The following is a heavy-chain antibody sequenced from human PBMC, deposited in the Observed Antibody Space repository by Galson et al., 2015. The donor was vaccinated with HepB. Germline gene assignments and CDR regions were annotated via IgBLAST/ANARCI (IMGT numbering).Heavy chain of an antibody. CDR2: ISSSSSYI. Sequence: SLRLSCAASGFTFSSYSMNWVRQAPGKGLEWVSSISSSSSYIYYADSVKGRFTISRDNAKNSLYLQMNSLRAEDTAVYYCARDLKFRFGNYYYGMDVWGQGTTVTVSS. V-gene: IGHV3-21*01. CDR3: ARDLKFRFGNYYYGMDV. J-gene: IGHJ6*02. CDR1: GFTFSSYS. D-gene: IGHD3-16*01.